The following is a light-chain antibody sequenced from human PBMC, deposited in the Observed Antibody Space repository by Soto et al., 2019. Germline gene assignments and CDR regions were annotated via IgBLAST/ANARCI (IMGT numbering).Light chain of an antibody. V-gene: IGKV3-20*01. CDR3: QHYGSSPRT. Sequence: EIVLTQSPGTLSLSPGERATLSCRASQSVTSNNLAWYQQKPGQAPRILIFAASSRATGIPDKFSGSGSGTDFTLTISRLEPDDFAVYYCQHYGSSPRTFGQGTKVDIK. CDR1: QSVTSNN. J-gene: IGKJ1*01. CDR2: AAS.